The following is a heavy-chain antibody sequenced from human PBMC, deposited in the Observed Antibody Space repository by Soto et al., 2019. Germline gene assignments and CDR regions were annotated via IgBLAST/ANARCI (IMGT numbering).Heavy chain of an antibody. CDR2: FHYSGST. CDR3: ARGFGRSNFDY. CDR1: GGSISSRDSY. J-gene: IGHJ4*02. D-gene: IGHD3-16*01. V-gene: IGHV4-39*01. Sequence: SETLSLTCTVSGGSISSRDSYWGWIRQPPGKGLEWIGSFHYSGSTYYNPSLKSRVTISVDTSKNQLSLRVTSVTAADTAVYYCARGFGRSNFDYWGQGTLVTVSS.